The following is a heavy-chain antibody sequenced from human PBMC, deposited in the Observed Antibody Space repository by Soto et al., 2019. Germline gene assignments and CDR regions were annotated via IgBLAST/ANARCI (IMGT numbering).Heavy chain of an antibody. Sequence: SEALSLTWTVSGAPLSRHYWSGFRQPPGKGLEWIGYIYYSATTNFNPSLQSRVSISVDTSKNQFSLKLSSVTAADTAVYYCARSRYRAVTNPYYCDYWGQGTLVT. CDR2: IYYSATT. V-gene: IGHV4-59*11. CDR1: GAPLSRHY. J-gene: IGHJ4*02. CDR3: ARSRYRAVTNPYYCDY. D-gene: IGHD4-4*01.